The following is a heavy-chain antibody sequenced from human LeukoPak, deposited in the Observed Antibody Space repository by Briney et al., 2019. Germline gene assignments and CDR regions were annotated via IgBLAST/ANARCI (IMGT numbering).Heavy chain of an antibody. J-gene: IGHJ4*02. CDR2: ISAYNGNT. D-gene: IGHD3-22*01. CDR3: ARDASIDYDSSGYYYLPVY. Sequence: GASVKVSCKASGYTFTSYGISWVRQAPGQGLEWMGWISAYNGNTNYAQKLQGRVTMTTDTSTSTAYMELRSLRSDDTAVYYCARDASIDYDSSGYYYLPVYWGQGTLVTVSS. V-gene: IGHV1-18*01. CDR1: GYTFTSYG.